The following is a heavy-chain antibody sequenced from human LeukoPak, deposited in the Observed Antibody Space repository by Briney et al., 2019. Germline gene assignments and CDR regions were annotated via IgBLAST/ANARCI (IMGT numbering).Heavy chain of an antibody. CDR2: INHSGST. CDR1: GGSFSGYY. D-gene: IGHD3-10*01. Sequence: SETLSLTCAVYGGSFSGYYWSWIRQPPGKGLEWIGEINHSGSTNYNPSLKSRVTISVDTSKNQFSLKLSSVTAADTAVYYCARRGSMVRGDYHLYYYYYYMDVWGKGTTVTISS. CDR3: ARRGSMVRGDYHLYYYYYYMDV. J-gene: IGHJ6*03. V-gene: IGHV4-34*01.